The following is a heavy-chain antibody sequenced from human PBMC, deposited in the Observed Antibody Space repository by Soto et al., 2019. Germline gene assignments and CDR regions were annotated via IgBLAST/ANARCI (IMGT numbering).Heavy chain of an antibody. J-gene: IGHJ5*02. V-gene: IGHV4-59*12. D-gene: IGHD4-17*01. CDR3: ARYPYGGNSRLDP. CDR1: GGSISSYY. Sequence: SATQSRTYTVPGGSISSYYWTWIRQPPGKGLEWIGYIYYSATTNYNPSLKSRVTISVDTSKNQFSLKLSSVTAADTAVYYCARYPYGGNSRLDPWGQGTLVTVSS. CDR2: IYYSATT.